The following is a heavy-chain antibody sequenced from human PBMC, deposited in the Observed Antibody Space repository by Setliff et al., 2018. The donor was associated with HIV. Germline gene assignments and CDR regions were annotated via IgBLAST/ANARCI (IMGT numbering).Heavy chain of an antibody. Sequence: ASVKVSCKASGYTFTGYYMHWVRQAPGQGLEWMGWINTNSGGTNYAQKFQGRVTMTRDTSTNTAFMELRRLNSDDTATYFCVTSPGSFTSVDETEAGDYWGQGTLVTVSS. J-gene: IGHJ4*02. CDR2: INTNSGGT. V-gene: IGHV1-2*02. CDR3: VTSPGSFTSVDETEAGDY. CDR1: GYTFTGYY. D-gene: IGHD6-25*01.